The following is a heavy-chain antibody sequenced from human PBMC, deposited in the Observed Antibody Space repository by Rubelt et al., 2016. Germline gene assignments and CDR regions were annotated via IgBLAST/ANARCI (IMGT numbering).Heavy chain of an antibody. D-gene: IGHD4-17*01. J-gene: IGHJ4*02. Sequence: QVQLQESGPGLVKPSETLSLTCTVSGGSISSYYWSWIRQPPGKGLEWIGYIYYSGSTNYNPSLKSRVTISVDTSKNQFSLKLSSVTAADTAVYYCGRTYGDWGQGTLVTVSS. V-gene: IGHV4-59*08. CDR1: GGSISSYY. CDR3: GRTYGD. CDR2: IYYSGST.